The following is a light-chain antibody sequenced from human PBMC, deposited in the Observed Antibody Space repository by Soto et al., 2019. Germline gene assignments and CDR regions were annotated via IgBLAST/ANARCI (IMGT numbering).Light chain of an antibody. V-gene: IGLV2-14*01. J-gene: IGLJ2*01. CDR2: DVS. Sequence: QSVLTQPASVSGSPGQSITISCTGTSSDVGGYNYVSWYQQHPGKVPKLMIYDVSYRPSGVSNRFSASKSGNTASLTISGLQAEDEADYYCSSYTSSSTVVFGGGTKLTVL. CDR1: SSDVGGYNY. CDR3: SSYTSSSTVV.